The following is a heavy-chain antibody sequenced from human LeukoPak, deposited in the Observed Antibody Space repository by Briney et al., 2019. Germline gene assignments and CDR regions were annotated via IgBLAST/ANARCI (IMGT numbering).Heavy chain of an antibody. CDR1: GGTLSSYA. J-gene: IGHJ6*03. CDR2: IIPIFGTA. CDR3: ARDSRRDGYNNYYYMDV. Sequence: GASVKVSCKASGGTLSSYAISWVRQAPGQGLEWMGGIIPIFGTANYAQKFQGRVTITADESTSTAYMELSSLRSEDTAVYYCARDSRRDGYNNYYYMDVWGKGTTVTVSS. D-gene: IGHD5-24*01. V-gene: IGHV1-69*01.